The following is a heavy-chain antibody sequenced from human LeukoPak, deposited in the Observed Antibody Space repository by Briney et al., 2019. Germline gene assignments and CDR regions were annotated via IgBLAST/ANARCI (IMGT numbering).Heavy chain of an antibody. CDR1: GGAITSGGYS. Sequence: SQTLSLTCTVSGGAITSGGYSWNWIRQPPGKGLEWIGCIYDRGPAYYNPSLKSRFTISVDRPKNQFFLNVTSLTATDTAVYYCARSRQASGLFGSWGQGTLVVVSS. CDR2: IYDRGPA. V-gene: IGHV4-30-2*01. J-gene: IGHJ5*01. CDR3: ARSRQASGLFGS. D-gene: IGHD3-10*01.